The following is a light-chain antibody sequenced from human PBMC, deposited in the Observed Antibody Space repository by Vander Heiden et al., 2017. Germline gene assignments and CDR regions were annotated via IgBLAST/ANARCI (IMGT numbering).Light chain of an antibody. CDR3: AAWDDSLNGPGVV. V-gene: IGLV1-44*01. Sequence: QSVLTQPPSASVTPGQRVTISCSGSSSNIGSNTVNWYQQLPGTAPKLLIYSNNQRPSGVPDRFSGSKSGTSASLAISGLQSEDEADYYCAAWDDSLNGPGVVFGGGTKLTVL. CDR2: SNN. CDR1: SSNIGSNT. J-gene: IGLJ2*01.